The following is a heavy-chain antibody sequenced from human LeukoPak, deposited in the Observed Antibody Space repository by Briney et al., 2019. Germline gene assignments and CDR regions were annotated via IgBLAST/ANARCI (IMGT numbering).Heavy chain of an antibody. J-gene: IGHJ4*02. V-gene: IGHV1-69*04. CDR1: GGTFTSYA. Sequence: ASVKVSCKGSGGTFTSYAISWVRQAPGEGREWMGRIIPILGIANDAQKFQGTVTITADNSTSTASMELSRLRSEDTAVYSCARQKVGGLYYASGSGGDYWGQGTLVTVSS. D-gene: IGHD3-10*01. CDR2: IIPILGIA. CDR3: ARQKVGGLYYASGSGGDY.